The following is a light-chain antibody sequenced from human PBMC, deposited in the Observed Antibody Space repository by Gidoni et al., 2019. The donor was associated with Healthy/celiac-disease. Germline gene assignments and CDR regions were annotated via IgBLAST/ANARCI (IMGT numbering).Light chain of an antibody. CDR1: QSVSSSY. CDR3: QQYGSSTWT. V-gene: IGKV3-20*01. CDR2: GAS. Sequence: DIVLTQSPGTLSLSPGERATLSCRASQSVSSSYFAWYQQKPGEAPRLLIYGASSRATGTPDRFSGRGSGTDFTLTISRLGPEDFAVYYCQQYGSSTWTFGQGTKVEIK. J-gene: IGKJ1*01.